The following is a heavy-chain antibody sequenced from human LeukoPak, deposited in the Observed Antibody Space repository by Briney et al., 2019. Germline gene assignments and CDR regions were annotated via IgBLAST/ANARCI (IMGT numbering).Heavy chain of an antibody. V-gene: IGHV4-39*07. J-gene: IGHJ3*02. CDR3: ARLDSSSEGGAFDI. D-gene: IGHD3-22*01. CDR1: GGSISSSSYY. CDR2: IYYSGST. Sequence: PSETLSLTCTVSGGSISSSSYYWGCIHQPPGKGLECIGSIYYSGSTYYNPSLKSRVTISVDTSKNQFSLKLSSVTAADTAVYYCARLDSSSEGGAFDIWGQGTMVTVSS.